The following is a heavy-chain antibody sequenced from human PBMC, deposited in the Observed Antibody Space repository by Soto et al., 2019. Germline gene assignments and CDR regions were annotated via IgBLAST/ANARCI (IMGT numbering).Heavy chain of an antibody. J-gene: IGHJ4*02. CDR3: TRGSRVLGGSLSLGY. V-gene: IGHV1-2*04. CDR1: GYTFTGYY. Sequence: QVQLVQSGAEVKKPGASVKVSCKASGYTFTGYYMHWVRQAPGQGLEWMGWINPNSGGTNYAQKFQGWVTMTRDTSISTAYMELSRLRSDDTAVYYCTRGSRVLGGSLSLGYWGQGTLVTVSS. CDR2: INPNSGGT. D-gene: IGHD3-16*01.